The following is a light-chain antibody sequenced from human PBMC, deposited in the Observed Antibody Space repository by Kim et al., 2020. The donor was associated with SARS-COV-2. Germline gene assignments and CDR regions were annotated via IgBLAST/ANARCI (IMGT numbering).Light chain of an antibody. V-gene: IGKV3-15*01. CDR3: QKYNNWPYT. Sequence: EIVMTQSPATLSVSPGERATLSCRASQGVSSNLAWYQQKLGQAPRLLIYGASTGATGIPARFSGSGSGTEFTLTISSLQSEDFAVYYCQKYNNWPYTFGQGTKLEI. CDR2: GAS. J-gene: IGKJ2*01. CDR1: QGVSSN.